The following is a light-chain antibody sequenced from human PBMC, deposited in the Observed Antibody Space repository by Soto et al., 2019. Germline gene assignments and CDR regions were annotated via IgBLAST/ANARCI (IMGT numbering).Light chain of an antibody. CDR1: QSISSW. CDR2: DAS. J-gene: IGKJ1*01. CDR3: QQYNSYSWT. V-gene: IGKV1-5*01. Sequence: DIQLTQSHSTLSASVGESVTLTCLASQSISSWLAWYQQKPGKAPKLLIYDASSLESGVPSRFSGSGSGTEFTLTISSLQPDDFATYYCQQYNSYSWTFGQGTKVDIK.